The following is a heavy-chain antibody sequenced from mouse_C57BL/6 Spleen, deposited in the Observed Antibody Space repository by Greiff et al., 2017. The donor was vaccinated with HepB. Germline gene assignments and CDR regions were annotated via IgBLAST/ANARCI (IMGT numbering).Heavy chain of an antibody. V-gene: IGHV1-15*01. CDR2: IDPKTGGT. CDR3: TRSADYYGSSYAWFAY. Sequence: QVQLQQSGAELVRPGASVTLSCKASGYTFTDYEMHWVKQTPVHGLEWIGAIDPKTGGTAYTPKVKGKAILTADKSSSTAYMELRSLTYEDSAVYYCTRSADYYGSSYAWFAYWGQGTLVTVSA. J-gene: IGHJ3*01. CDR1: GYTFTDYE. D-gene: IGHD1-1*01.